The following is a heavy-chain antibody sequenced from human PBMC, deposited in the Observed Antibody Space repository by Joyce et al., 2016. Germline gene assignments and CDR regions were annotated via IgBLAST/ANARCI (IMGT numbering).Heavy chain of an antibody. D-gene: IGHD3-3*01. J-gene: IGHJ4*02. Sequence: EVQLVESGGGLAQPGRSLRLSCEASRFHFGDYGLSWFRLAPGRGLEWVAFDRNKGFRGTTQYAASGRDRFIIARDESRSIAYLQINGLKTEDTAMYFCTRVFRGPAVLKLLEWSLDHWGQGALVTVSS. V-gene: IGHV3-49*03. CDR1: RFHFGDYG. CDR2: DRNKGFRGTT. CDR3: TRVFRGPAVLKLLEWSLDH.